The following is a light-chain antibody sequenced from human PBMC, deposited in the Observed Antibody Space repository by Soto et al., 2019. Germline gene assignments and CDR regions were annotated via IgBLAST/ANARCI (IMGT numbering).Light chain of an antibody. V-gene: IGLV1-40*01. CDR2: GNI. CDR3: QSYDSSLSGLYV. CDR1: SSNIGAGYD. Sequence: QSVLTQPPSVSGAPGQRVTISCTGSSSNIGAGYDVHWYQQLPGTAPKLLIYGNINRPSGVPDRFSGSKSGTSASLAITGLQDADEADYYCQSYDSSLSGLYVFGTGTKLTVL. J-gene: IGLJ1*01.